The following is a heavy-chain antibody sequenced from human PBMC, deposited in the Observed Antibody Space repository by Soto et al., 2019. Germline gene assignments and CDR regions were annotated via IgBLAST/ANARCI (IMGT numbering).Heavy chain of an antibody. V-gene: IGHV3-7*01. CDR2: INQDGSEK. CDR1: GFTYSTSW. CDR3: TRYLDF. J-gene: IGHJ4*02. Sequence: GGSLKHPCTASGFTYSTSWMDWVRQTPGKGLEWVANINQDGSEKNYVDSVKGRFTISRDNAKNSLFLQMSSLTAEDSGLYYCTRYLDFWGQGTLVTVSS.